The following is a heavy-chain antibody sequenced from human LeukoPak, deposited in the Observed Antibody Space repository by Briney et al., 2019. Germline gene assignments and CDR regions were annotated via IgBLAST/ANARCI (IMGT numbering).Heavy chain of an antibody. CDR1: GFTFSDAW. D-gene: IGHD1-1*01. CDR2: IRSKADGGTT. J-gene: IGHJ4*02. V-gene: IGHV3-15*01. CDR3: TTDVHTL. Sequence: GGSLRLSCAASGFTFSDAWMNWVRQSPGKGLEWVGRIRSKADGGTTDYAALVKGRFIISRDDSKNTVYLQMNSLETEDTGVYSCTTDVHTLWGLGTLVTVSS.